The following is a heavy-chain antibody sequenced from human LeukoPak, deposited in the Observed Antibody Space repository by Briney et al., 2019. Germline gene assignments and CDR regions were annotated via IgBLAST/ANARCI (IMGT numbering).Heavy chain of an antibody. CDR1: GFTFDDYG. CDR2: ISGSGGST. V-gene: IGHV3-23*01. D-gene: IGHD3-10*01. CDR3: ARDRSGTIDY. J-gene: IGHJ4*02. Sequence: GGSLRLSCAASGFTFDDYGMSWVRQAPGKGLEWVSAISGSGGSTYYADSVKGRFTISRDNSKNTLYLQMNSLRAEDTAVYYCARDRSGTIDYWGQGTLVTVSS.